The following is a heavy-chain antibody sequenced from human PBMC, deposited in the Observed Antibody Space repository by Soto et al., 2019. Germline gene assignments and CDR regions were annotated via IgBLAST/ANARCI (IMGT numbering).Heavy chain of an antibody. CDR2: IKSKTDGGTT. CDR3: TCPLGYIVLVVADIYSDY. D-gene: IGHD2-8*02. Sequence: EVQLVESGGGLVKPGGSLRLSCAASGFTFSNSWMSWVRQAPGKGLEWVGRIKSKTDGGTTDYAAPVKGRITNSRDHSHNTQCLQMNGLKAEDTGGYYYTCPLGYIVLVVADIYSDYWGQGTLVTVSS. CDR1: GFTFSNSW. V-gene: IGHV3-15*01. J-gene: IGHJ4*01.